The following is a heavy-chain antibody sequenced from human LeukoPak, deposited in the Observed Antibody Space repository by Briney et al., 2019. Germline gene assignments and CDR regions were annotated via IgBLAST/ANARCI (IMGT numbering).Heavy chain of an antibody. D-gene: IGHD3-10*01. V-gene: IGHV1-69*13. CDR3: ARDRTPITMVRGVIRPNWFDP. CDR2: IIPIFGTA. Sequence: GASVKVSCKASGGTFSSYAISWVRQAPGQGLEWMGGIIPIFGTANYAQKFQGRVTITADESTSTAYMELSRLRSDDTAVYYCARDRTPITMVRGVIRPNWFDPWGQGTLVTVSS. CDR1: GGTFSSYA. J-gene: IGHJ5*02.